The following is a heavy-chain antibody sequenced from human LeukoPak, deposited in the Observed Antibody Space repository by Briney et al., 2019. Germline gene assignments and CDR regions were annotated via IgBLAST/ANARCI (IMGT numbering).Heavy chain of an antibody. CDR2: ISGSGGST. V-gene: IGHV3-23*01. CDR1: GFSFSTST. CDR3: AKDIIAAAGPGAFDI. Sequence: GGSLRLSCAASGFSFSTSTMNWVRRAPGKGLEWVSAISGSGGSTYYADSVKGRFTISRDNSKNTLYLQMNSLRAEDTAVYYCAKDIIAAAGPGAFDIWGQGTMVTVSS. D-gene: IGHD6-13*01. J-gene: IGHJ3*02.